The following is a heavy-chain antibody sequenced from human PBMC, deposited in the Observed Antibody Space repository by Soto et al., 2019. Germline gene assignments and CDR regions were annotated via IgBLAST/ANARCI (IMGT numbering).Heavy chain of an antibody. V-gene: IGHV1-69*06. D-gene: IGHD3-9*01. CDR1: GGTFSSYA. CDR2: IIPIFGTA. J-gene: IGHJ4*02. CDR3: ARRAVGYFDWSVFDY. Sequence: QVQLVQSGAEVKKPGSSVKVSCKASGGTFSSYAISWVRQAPGQGLEWMGGIIPIFGTANYAQKFQGRVTITADKSTSTAYMELTSLRSEDTAVNYCARRAVGYFDWSVFDYWGQGTLVTVSS.